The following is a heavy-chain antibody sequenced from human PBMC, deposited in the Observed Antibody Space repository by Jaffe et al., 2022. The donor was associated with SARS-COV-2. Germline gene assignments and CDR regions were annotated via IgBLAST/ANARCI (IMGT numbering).Heavy chain of an antibody. D-gene: IGHD3-10*01. V-gene: IGHV3-30*04. CDR3: ARSGFGELFGVDY. CDR2: ISYDGSTT. Sequence: QMQLVESGGGVVQPGRSLRLSCAASGFTFRSNAMHWVRQAPGKGLEWVAVISYDGSTTNQADSVKGRFTISRDNSKNTLYLQMNSLRAEDTAVYYCARSGFGELFGVDYWGQGTLVTVSS. CDR1: GFTFRSNA. J-gene: IGHJ4*02.